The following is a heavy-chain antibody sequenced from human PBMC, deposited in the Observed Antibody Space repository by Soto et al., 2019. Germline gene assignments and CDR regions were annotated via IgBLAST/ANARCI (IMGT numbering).Heavy chain of an antibody. J-gene: IGHJ3*02. V-gene: IGHV4-30-2*01. D-gene: IGHD3-10*01. Sequence: PSETLSLTCAVSGGSISSGGYSWSWIRQPPGKGLEWIGYIYHSGSTYYNPSLKSRVTISVDRSKNQFSLKLSSVTAADTAVYYCARLNYYGSGSYYNTHDAFDIWGQGTMVTVSS. CDR1: GGSISSGGYS. CDR3: ARLNYYGSGSYYNTHDAFDI. CDR2: IYHSGST.